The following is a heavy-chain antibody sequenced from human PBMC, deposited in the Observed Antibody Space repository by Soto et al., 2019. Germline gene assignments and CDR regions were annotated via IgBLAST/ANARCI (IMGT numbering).Heavy chain of an antibody. CDR3: ARLYDSSGYQHYFDY. J-gene: IGHJ4*02. CDR2: MYHSGNT. V-gene: IGHV4-38-2*02. CDR1: GYSITNCYF. Sequence: PSETLSLTCTVSGYSITNCYFWGWIRQPPGKGLKCIGSMYHSGNTYYNPSLKSRVTISVDTSKNQFSLRLSSVTAADTAVYYCARLYDSSGYQHYFDYWGQGTPVTVSS. D-gene: IGHD3-22*01.